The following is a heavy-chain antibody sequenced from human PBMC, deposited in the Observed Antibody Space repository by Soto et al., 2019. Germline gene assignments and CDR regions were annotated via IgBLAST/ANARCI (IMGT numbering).Heavy chain of an antibody. CDR1: GGSFSGYY. V-gene: IGHV4-34*01. Sequence: PSETLSLTCAVYGGSFSGYYRSWIRQPPGKGLEWIGEINHSGSTNYNPSLKSRVTISVDTSKNQFSLKLSSVTAADTAVYYCARGDCSGGSCRKDAFDIWGQGTMVTVSS. CDR2: INHSGST. CDR3: ARGDCSGGSCRKDAFDI. J-gene: IGHJ3*02. D-gene: IGHD2-15*01.